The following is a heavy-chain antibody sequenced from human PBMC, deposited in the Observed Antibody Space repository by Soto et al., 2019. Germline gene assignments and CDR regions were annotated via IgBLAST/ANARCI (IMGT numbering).Heavy chain of an antibody. CDR3: ASEGIAAAGTGGAYYYCYGMDV. V-gene: IGHV1-69*06. J-gene: IGHJ6*02. Sequence: SVKVSCKASGGTFSSYAISRVRQAPGQGLEWMGGIIPIFGTANYAQKFQGRVTITADKSTSTAYMELSSLRSEDTAVYYCASEGIAAAGTGGAYYYCYGMDVWGQGTTVTVSS. D-gene: IGHD6-13*01. CDR2: IIPIFGTA. CDR1: GGTFSSYA.